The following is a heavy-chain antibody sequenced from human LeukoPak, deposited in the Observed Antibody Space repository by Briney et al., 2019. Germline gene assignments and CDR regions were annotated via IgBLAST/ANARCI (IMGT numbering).Heavy chain of an antibody. CDR1: GGTFSSYA. J-gene: IGHJ4*02. V-gene: IGHV1-69*13. D-gene: IGHD5-18*01. CDR3: ARDGYSYGWQAFFDY. CDR2: IIPIFGTA. Sequence: SVKVSCKASGGTFSSYAISWVRQAPGQGLEWMGGIIPIFGTANYAQKFQGRVTITADESTSKASMELSSLRSEDTAVYYCARDGYSYGWQAFFDYWGQGTLVTVSS.